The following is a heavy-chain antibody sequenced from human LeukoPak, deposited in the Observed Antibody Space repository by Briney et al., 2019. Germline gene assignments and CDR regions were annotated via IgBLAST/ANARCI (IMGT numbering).Heavy chain of an antibody. V-gene: IGHV4-59*01. J-gene: IGHJ4*02. D-gene: IGHD2-15*01. CDR1: GGSISSYY. Sequence: SETLSLTCTVSGGSISSYYWSRIRQPPGKGLEWIGYIYYSGSTNYNPSLKSRVTISVDTSKNQFSLKLSSVTAADTAVYYCARDICSGGSCLDYWGQGTLVTVSS. CDR3: ARDICSGGSCLDY. CDR2: IYYSGST.